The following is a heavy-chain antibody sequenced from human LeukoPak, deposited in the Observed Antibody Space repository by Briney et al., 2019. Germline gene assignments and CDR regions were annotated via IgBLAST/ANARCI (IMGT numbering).Heavy chain of an antibody. D-gene: IGHD6-19*01. J-gene: IGHJ6*02. V-gene: IGHV4-59*01. CDR1: GGSLSSYY. Sequence: SETLSLTCTVSGGSLSSYYWSWIRQPPGKGLGWIGDIYYSGSTNYNPSLKSRVTISVDTSKNQFSLKLSSVTAADTAVYYCASSRGSSGWNNYYYYGTDVWGQGTTVTVSS. CDR2: IYYSGST. CDR3: ASSRGSSGWNNYYYYGTDV.